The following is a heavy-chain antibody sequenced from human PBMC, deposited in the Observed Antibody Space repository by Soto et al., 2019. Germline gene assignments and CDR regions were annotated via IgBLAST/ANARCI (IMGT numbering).Heavy chain of an antibody. CDR1: GYTFTSYY. D-gene: IGHD5-18*01. CDR3: AADLRGYSTLDSVRQYYYYGMDV. CDR2: INPSGGST. Sequence: GASVKVSCKASGYTFTSYYMHWVRQAPGQGLEWMGIINPSGGSTNYAQKFQERVTITRDMSTSTAYMELSSLRSEDTAVYYCAADLRGYSTLDSVRQYYYYGMDVWGQGTTVTVSS. V-gene: IGHV1-46*01. J-gene: IGHJ6*02.